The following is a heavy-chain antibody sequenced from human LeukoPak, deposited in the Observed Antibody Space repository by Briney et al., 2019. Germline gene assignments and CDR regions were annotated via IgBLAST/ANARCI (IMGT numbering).Heavy chain of an antibody. Sequence: SETLSLTCTVSGGSISSYYWSWVRQPPGKGLEWIGYIYYSGSTNYNPSLKSRVTISVDTSKNQFSLNLSSVTAADTAVYYCARDLAFNWNYQGAFDIWGQGTMVTVPS. J-gene: IGHJ3*02. V-gene: IGHV4-59*12. CDR2: IYYSGST. D-gene: IGHD1-7*01. CDR1: GGSISSYY. CDR3: ARDLAFNWNYQGAFDI.